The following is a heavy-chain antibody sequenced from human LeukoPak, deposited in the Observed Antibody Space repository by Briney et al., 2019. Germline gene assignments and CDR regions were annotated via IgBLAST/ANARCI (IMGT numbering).Heavy chain of an antibody. J-gene: IGHJ3*02. Sequence: GESLKISCKGSGYSFTSYWIGWVRQMPGKGLDWMGIIYPGDSDTRYSPSFQGQVTISADKSISTAYLQWSSLKASDTAMYYCARPRPQYSSGWQNDAFDIWGQGTMVTVSS. V-gene: IGHV5-51*01. D-gene: IGHD6-19*01. CDR2: IYPGDSDT. CDR3: ARPRPQYSSGWQNDAFDI. CDR1: GYSFTSYW.